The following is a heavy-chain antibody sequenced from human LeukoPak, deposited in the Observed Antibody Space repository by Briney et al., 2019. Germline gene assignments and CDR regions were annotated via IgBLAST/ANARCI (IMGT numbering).Heavy chain of an antibody. CDR2: INHSGST. CDR3: ARETPGAGHFDY. D-gene: IGHD7-27*01. Sequence: SETLSLTCAVYGGSFSGYYWSWIRQPPGKGLEWIGEINHSGSTNYNPSLKSRVTISVDTSKNQFSLKLSSVTAADTAVYYCARETPGAGHFDYWGQGSLVTVSS. V-gene: IGHV4-34*01. J-gene: IGHJ4*02. CDR1: GGSFSGYY.